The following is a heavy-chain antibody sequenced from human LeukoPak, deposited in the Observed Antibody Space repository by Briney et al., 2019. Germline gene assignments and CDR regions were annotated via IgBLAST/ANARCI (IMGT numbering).Heavy chain of an antibody. J-gene: IGHJ4*02. CDR1: GFTFNRSY. CDR2: ISSNGATT. V-gene: IGHV3-64D*06. D-gene: IGHD6-6*01. CDR3: VKDRSIAAPNNDFFDS. Sequence: HSGGSLRLSCSASGFTFNRSYLHWVRQAPGKGLEFVSHISSNGATTYYADSVKGRFTISRDNSKNTLYLQMSSLRADDTAVYYCVKDRSIAAPNNDFFDSWGQGALVTVSS.